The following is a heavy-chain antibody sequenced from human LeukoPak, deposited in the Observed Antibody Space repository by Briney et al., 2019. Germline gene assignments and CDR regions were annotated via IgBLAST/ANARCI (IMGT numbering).Heavy chain of an antibody. V-gene: IGHV1-24*01. CDR3: ATVGRDIVVVPAACFDY. CDR1: GYTLTELS. Sequence: ASVKVSCKVSGYTLTELSMHWVRQAPGKGLEWMGGFDPEDGETIYAQKFQGRVTMTEDTSTDTAYMELSSLRSEDTAVYYCATVGRDIVVVPAACFDYWGQGTLVTVSS. CDR2: FDPEDGET. J-gene: IGHJ4*02. D-gene: IGHD2-2*01.